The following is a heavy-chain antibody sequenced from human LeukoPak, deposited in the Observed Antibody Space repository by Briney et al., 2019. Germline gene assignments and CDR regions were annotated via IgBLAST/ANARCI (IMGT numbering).Heavy chain of an antibody. J-gene: IGHJ4*02. CDR1: GFIFSEYW. D-gene: IGHD4-23*01. Sequence: PGGSLGLSCAASGFIFSEYWMSWVRQAPGKGPEWVANMKEDGGEINYVDSVKGRFTISRDNAKNSLYLQMNRLRAEDTAVYYCVRDRGYSTFDYWGQGTLATVSS. V-gene: IGHV3-7*01. CDR2: MKEDGGEI. CDR3: VRDRGYSTFDY.